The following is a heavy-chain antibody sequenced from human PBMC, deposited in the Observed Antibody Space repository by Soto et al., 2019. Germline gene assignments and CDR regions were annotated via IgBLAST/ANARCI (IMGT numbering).Heavy chain of an antibody. V-gene: IGHV1-18*01. D-gene: IGHD3-10*02. J-gene: IGHJ6*03. CDR1: GYTFSNFG. CDR3: AKGVRLSTYLDYYVDV. CDR2: INPDNGDT. Sequence: QVQLVQSGAEVKKPGASLKVSCKASGYTFSNFGVSWVRQAPGQGLEWIGWINPDNGDTNYGQKFQGRATMTTDTFTNTAYIEVWGIRSDDTSVYYCAKGVRLSTYLDYYVDVWGYGTMVTGSS.